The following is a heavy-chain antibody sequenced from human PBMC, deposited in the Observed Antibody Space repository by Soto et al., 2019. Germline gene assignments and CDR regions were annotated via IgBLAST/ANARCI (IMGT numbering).Heavy chain of an antibody. CDR2: ANDRGSR. CDR3: ARGLAPTIFGTVPTPNWFDP. J-gene: IGHJ5*02. D-gene: IGHD3-3*01. Sequence: PSETLSLTCAVYGGSFSGYYWSWIRQPPGKGLEWIAEANDRGSRNYNPSLRGRLTISLDTSKNQFSLRLSSVTSADTAVYYCARGLAPTIFGTVPTPNWFDPWGQGTLVTVSS. CDR1: GGSFSGYY. V-gene: IGHV4-34*01.